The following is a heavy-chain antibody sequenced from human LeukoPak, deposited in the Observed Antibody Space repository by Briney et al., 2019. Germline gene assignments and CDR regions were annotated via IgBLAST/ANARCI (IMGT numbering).Heavy chain of an antibody. CDR1: GYTLTELS. V-gene: IGHV1-24*01. Sequence: ASVKVSCKVSGYTLTELSMHWVRQAPGKGLEWMGGFDPEDGETIYAQKFQGRVTMTEDTSTDTAYMELSSLRSEDTAVYYCATPWGITGTPDAFDIWGQGTMVTVSS. CDR2: FDPEDGET. J-gene: IGHJ3*02. CDR3: ATPWGITGTPDAFDI. D-gene: IGHD1-20*01.